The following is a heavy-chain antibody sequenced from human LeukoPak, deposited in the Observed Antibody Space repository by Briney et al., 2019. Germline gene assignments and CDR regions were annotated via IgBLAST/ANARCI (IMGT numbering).Heavy chain of an antibody. Sequence: PSETLSLTCAAYGGSFSGYYWSWIRQPPGKGLEWIGEINHSGSTNYNPSLKSRVTISVDTSKDQFSLKLSSVTAADTAVYYCARGPVDFDYWGQGTLVTVSS. CDR1: GGSFSGYY. CDR2: INHSGST. V-gene: IGHV4-34*01. CDR3: ARGPVDFDY. J-gene: IGHJ4*02.